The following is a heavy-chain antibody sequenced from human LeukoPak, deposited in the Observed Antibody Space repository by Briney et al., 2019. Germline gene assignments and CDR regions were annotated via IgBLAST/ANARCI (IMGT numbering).Heavy chain of an antibody. CDR1: GFTFSSYA. J-gene: IGHJ6*02. CDR2: ISGSGGST. CDR3: ARYCSSTSCYRKKGWYYYGMDV. V-gene: IGHV3-23*01. Sequence: GGSLRLSCAASGFTFSSYAMSWVRQAPGKGLEWVSAISGSGGSTYYADSVKGRFTISRDNSKNTLYLRMNSLRAEDTAVYYCARYCSSTSCYRKKGWYYYGMDVWGQGTTVTVSS. D-gene: IGHD2-2*01.